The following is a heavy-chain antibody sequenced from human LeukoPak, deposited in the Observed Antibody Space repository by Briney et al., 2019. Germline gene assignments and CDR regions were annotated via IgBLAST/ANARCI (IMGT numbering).Heavy chain of an antibody. V-gene: IGHV3-30-3*01. CDR3: ARDSIGNTIFGLRGYGMDV. CDR1: GCTFSSYA. CDR2: ISYDGSNK. J-gene: IGHJ6*02. D-gene: IGHD3-3*01. Sequence: GGSLRLSCAASGCTFSSYAMHWVRQAPGKGLEWVAVISYDGSNKYYADSVKGRFTISRDNSKNTLYLQMNSLRAEDTAVYYCARDSIGNTIFGLRGYGMDVWGQGTTVTVSS.